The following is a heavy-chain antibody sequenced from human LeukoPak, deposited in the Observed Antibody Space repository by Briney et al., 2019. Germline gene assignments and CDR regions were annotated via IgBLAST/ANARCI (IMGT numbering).Heavy chain of an antibody. D-gene: IGHD1-26*01. J-gene: IGHJ3*02. CDR2: IYYSGST. CDR3: ARLIWWELPDAFDI. V-gene: IGHV4-59*12. CDR1: GGSISSYY. Sequence: SETLSLTCTVSGGSISSYYWSWIRQPPGKGLEWIGYIYYSGSTNYNPSLKSRVTISVDTSKNQFSLKLSSVTAADTAVYYCARLIWWELPDAFDIWGQGTMVTVSS.